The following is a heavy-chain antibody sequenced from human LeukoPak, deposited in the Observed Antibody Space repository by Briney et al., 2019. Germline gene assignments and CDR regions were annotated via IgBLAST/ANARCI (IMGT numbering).Heavy chain of an antibody. V-gene: IGHV4-31*03. Sequence: PSQTLSLPCTVSGGSISSGGYYWSWIRQHPGKGLEWIGYIYYSGSTYYNPSLKSRVTISVDTSKNQFSLKLSSVTAADTAVYYCARWSEAAAFDYWGQGTLVTVSS. J-gene: IGHJ4*02. CDR2: IYYSGST. D-gene: IGHD6-19*01. CDR3: ARWSEAAAFDY. CDR1: GGSISSGGYY.